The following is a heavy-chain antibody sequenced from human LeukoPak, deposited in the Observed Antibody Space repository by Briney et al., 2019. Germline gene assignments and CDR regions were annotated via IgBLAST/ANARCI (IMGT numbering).Heavy chain of an antibody. J-gene: IGHJ3*02. CDR1: GFSISSGYY. CDR3: AGGVVVVAADYAFDI. CDR2: ISHSGST. V-gene: IGHV4-38-2*02. D-gene: IGHD2-15*01. Sequence: PSETLSLTCSVSGFSISSGYYWGWVRQSPGRGLEWIGSISHSGSTFYKPSLKSRVTISVDRSKNQFSLKLSSVTAADTAVYYCAGGVVVVAADYAFDIWGQGTMVTVSS.